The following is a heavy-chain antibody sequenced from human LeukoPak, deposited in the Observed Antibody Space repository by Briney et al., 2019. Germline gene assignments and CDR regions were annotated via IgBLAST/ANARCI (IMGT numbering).Heavy chain of an antibody. CDR2: ISAYNGNT. J-gene: IGHJ3*02. CDR1: GYTFTSYG. Sequence: GASVKVSCKASGYTFTSYGITWVRRAPGQGLEWMGWISAYNGNTNYAQKLQGRVTMTTDTTTSTAYMELRSLRSDDTAVYYCARVATVVSLHYAFDMWGQGTMVTVSS. CDR3: ARVATVVSLHYAFDM. V-gene: IGHV1-18*01. D-gene: IGHD2-2*01.